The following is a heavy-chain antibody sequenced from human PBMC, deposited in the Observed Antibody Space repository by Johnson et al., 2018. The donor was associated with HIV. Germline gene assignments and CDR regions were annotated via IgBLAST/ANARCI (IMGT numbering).Heavy chain of an antibody. Sequence: VQLVESGGGVVQPGGSLRLSCAASGFTFSRYAMHWVRQAPGKGLEWVAIISYDGSNKYYADSVKGRFTISRDNSKNALYLQMNSLRVEDTAVYYCARVRMGRENASGIWGQGTRVPVSS. D-gene: IGHD3-16*01. J-gene: IGHJ3*02. CDR3: ARVRMGRENASGI. CDR1: GFTFSRYA. V-gene: IGHV3-30*04. CDR2: ISYDGSNK.